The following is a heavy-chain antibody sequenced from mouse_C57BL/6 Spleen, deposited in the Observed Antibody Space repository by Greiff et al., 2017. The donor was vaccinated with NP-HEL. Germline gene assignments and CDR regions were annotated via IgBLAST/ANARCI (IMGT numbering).Heavy chain of an antibody. CDR2: IDPSDSYT. D-gene: IGHD2-2*01. V-gene: IGHV1-50*01. Sequence: QVQLQQPGAELVKPGASVKLSCKASGYTFTSYWMQWVKQRPGQGLEWIGEIDPSDSYTNYNQKFKGKATLTVDTSSSTAYMQLSSLTSEDSAVYYCARSYGYDEGGRYFDVWGTGTTVTVSS. CDR3: ARSYGYDEGGRYFDV. J-gene: IGHJ1*03. CDR1: GYTFTSYW.